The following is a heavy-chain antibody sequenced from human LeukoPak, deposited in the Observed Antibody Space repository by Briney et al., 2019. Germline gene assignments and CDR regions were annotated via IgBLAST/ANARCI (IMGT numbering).Heavy chain of an antibody. CDR1: GFTFSDYY. J-gene: IGHJ4*02. CDR2: SSGSSI. V-gene: IGHV3-11*01. Sequence: PGGSLRLSCAASGFTFSDYYMSWIRQAPGKGLEWVSYSSGSSIYNADFVKGRFTIFRDNAKNSLYLQMNSLRAEDTAVYYCAREGSSSWYVDYWGQGTLVTVSS. D-gene: IGHD6-13*01. CDR3: AREGSSSWYVDY.